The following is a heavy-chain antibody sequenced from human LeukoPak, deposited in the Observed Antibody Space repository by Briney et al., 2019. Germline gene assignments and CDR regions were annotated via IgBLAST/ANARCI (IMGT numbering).Heavy chain of an antibody. D-gene: IGHD3-9*01. V-gene: IGHV3-20*04. CDR3: AKVGQNYDILTYYFDY. J-gene: IGHJ4*02. Sequence: GGSLRLSRAASGFTFSSYGMSWVRQAPGKGLEWVSGISWNSGSIGYADSVKGRFTISRDNAKNSLYLQMNSLRVEDTAVYYCAKVGQNYDILTYYFDYWGQGTLVTVSS. CDR1: GFTFSSYG. CDR2: ISWNSGSI.